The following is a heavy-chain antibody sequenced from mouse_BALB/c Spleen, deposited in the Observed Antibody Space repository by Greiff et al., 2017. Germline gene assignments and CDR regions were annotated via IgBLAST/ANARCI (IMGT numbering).Heavy chain of an antibody. J-gene: IGHJ2*01. D-gene: IGHD2-4*01. CDR2: IYPGDGDT. CDR1: GYAFSSSW. CDR3: ARSLYDYYFDY. V-gene: IGHV1-82*01. Sequence: VQLQQSGPELVKPGASVKISCKASGYAFSSSWMNWVKQRPGQGLEWIGRIYPGDGDTNYNGKFKGKATLTADKSSSTAYMQLSSLTSVDSAVYFCARSLYDYYFDYWGQGTTLTVSS.